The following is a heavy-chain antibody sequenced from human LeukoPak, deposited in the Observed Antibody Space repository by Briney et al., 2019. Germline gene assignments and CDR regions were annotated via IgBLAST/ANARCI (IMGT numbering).Heavy chain of an antibody. D-gene: IGHD2-15*01. J-gene: IGHJ6*03. CDR3: ARVTVVANLYYMDV. CDR2: IYYSGST. CDR1: GVSISSGDYY. Sequence: NPSQTLSLTCTVSGVSISSGDYYWSWIRQPPGKGLEWIGYIYYSGSTYYNPSLKSRVTISVDTSKNQFSLKLSSVTAADTAVYYCARVTVVANLYYMDVWGKGTTVTVSS. V-gene: IGHV4-30-4*08.